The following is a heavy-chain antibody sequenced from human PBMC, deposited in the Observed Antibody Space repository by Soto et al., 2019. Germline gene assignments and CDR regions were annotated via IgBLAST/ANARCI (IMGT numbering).Heavy chain of an antibody. J-gene: IGHJ4*02. D-gene: IGHD6-6*01. V-gene: IGHV3-21*01. CDR2: ISSSSSYI. CDR3: AREMSGRSSGGVDY. CDR1: GFTFSSYS. Sequence: EVQLVESGGGLVKPGGSLRLSCAASGFTFSSYSMNWVRQAPGKGLEWVSSISSSSSYIYYADSVKGRFTISRDNAKNSLYLQMNSLRAEDTAVYYCAREMSGRSSGGVDYWGQGTLVTVSS.